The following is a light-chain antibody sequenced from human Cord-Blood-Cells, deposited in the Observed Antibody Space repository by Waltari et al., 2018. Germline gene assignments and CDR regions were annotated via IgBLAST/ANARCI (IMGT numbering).Light chain of an antibody. J-gene: IGKJ3*01. Sequence: EIVLTQSPGTLSLSPGERATLSCRASQSVSSSYLAWCQQKPGQAPRLLIYGASSRATGIPDRFSGSGSGTDFTLTISRLEPEDFAVYYCQQYGSSPPITFGPGTKVDIK. V-gene: IGKV3-20*01. CDR3: QQYGSSPPIT. CDR1: QSVSSSY. CDR2: GAS.